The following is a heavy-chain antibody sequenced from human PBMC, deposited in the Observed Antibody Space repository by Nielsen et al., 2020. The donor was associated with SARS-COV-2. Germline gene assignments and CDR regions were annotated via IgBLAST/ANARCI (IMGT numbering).Heavy chain of an antibody. Sequence: VKVSCKASGYTFTAHSIHWVRQAPGQGLEWMGRINPNSGGTNYAQKFQGRVTMTRDTSISTAYMELSRLRSDDTAEYYCARWDLDYYDASGDYWGQGTLVTVSS. J-gene: IGHJ4*02. CDR1: GYTFTAHS. CDR2: INPNSGGT. V-gene: IGHV1-2*06. D-gene: IGHD3-22*01. CDR3: ARWDLDYYDASGDY.